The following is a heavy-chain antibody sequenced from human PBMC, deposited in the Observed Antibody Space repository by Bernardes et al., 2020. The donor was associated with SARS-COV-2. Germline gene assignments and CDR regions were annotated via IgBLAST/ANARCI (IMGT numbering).Heavy chain of an antibody. V-gene: IGHV4-59*08. Sequence: TQPLTCTVSGGSVSSSYWSWIRQPPGKGLEWIGYIYYSRSSNYTPSLKSRVTISVDTSKNQFSLKLSSVTAADTAVYYCARLIAVTGMSDYFDSWGQGTLVTGSS. CDR2: IYYSRSS. J-gene: IGHJ4*02. D-gene: IGHD6-19*01. CDR1: GGSVSSSY. CDR3: ARLIAVTGMSDYFDS.